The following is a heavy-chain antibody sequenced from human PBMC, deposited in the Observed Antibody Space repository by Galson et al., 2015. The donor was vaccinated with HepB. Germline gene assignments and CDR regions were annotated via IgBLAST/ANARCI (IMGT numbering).Heavy chain of an antibody. CDR1: GFTFSSYW. CDR3: ARYGYMTTVSTWGPYYYYGMDV. CDR2: IKQDGSEK. V-gene: IGHV3-7*01. D-gene: IGHD4-11*01. J-gene: IGHJ6*02. Sequence: SLRLSCAASGFTFSSYWMSWVRQAPGKGLEWVANIKQDGSEKYYVDSVKGRFTISRDNAKNSLYLQMNSLRAEDTAVYYCARYGYMTTVSTWGPYYYYGMDVWGQGTTVTVSS.